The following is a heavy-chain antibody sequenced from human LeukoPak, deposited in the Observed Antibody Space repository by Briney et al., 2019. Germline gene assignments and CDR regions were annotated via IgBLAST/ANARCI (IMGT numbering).Heavy chain of an antibody. V-gene: IGHV4-59*12. D-gene: IGHD2-15*01. Sequence: PSETLSLTCTVSGGSISSYYWHWIRQPPGKGLEWIGYISYSGSTNYNPSLKSRVTISVDTSKNQFSLKLNSVTAADTAVYYCARDCSGGSCYGSDAFDIWGQGTMVTVSS. CDR1: GGSISSYY. CDR2: ISYSGST. J-gene: IGHJ3*02. CDR3: ARDCSGGSCYGSDAFDI.